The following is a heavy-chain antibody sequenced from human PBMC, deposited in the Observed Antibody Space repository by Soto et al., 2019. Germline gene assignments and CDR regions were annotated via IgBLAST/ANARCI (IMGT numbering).Heavy chain of an antibody. CDR1: GGSISSYY. D-gene: IGHD3-3*02. J-gene: IGHJ6*02. CDR2: IYYSGNT. V-gene: IGHV4-59*01. Sequence: QVQLQESGPGLVKPAETLSLTCSVSGGSISSYYWSWSRQPPGKGLEWIGYIYYSGNTNYNPSLKSRVTISVDTSKNQFSLKLSSVTAADTAVYYCARIRKDGLGDVWGQGTTVTVSS. CDR3: ARIRKDGLGDV.